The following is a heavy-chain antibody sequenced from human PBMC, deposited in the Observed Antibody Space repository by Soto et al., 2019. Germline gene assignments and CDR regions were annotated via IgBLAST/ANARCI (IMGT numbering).Heavy chain of an antibody. CDR1: GFTFRSNA. V-gene: IGHV3-23*01. CDR3: AKFGGYKSLDY. CDR2: ISGGGGST. Sequence: PGGSLRLSCAASGFTFRSNAMSWVRQAPGKGLEWVSAISGGGGSTYYADSVKGRFTISRDNSKNTLYLQMNSLRAEDTAVYFCAKFGGYKSLDYWGQGTLVTVSS. D-gene: IGHD5-12*01. J-gene: IGHJ4*02.